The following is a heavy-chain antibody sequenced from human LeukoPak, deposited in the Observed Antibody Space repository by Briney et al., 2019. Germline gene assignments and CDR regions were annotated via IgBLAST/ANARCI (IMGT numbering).Heavy chain of an antibody. V-gene: IGHV1-18*01. CDR2: ISAHNGNT. D-gene: IGHD3-3*01. Sequence: GASVKVSCKASGYTFTSYGISWVRQAPGQGLEWMGWISAHNGNTNYAQKLQGRVTMTTDTSTSTAYMELRSLRSDDTAVYYCARHTIFGVDPYYYYYYYMDVWGKGTTVTVSS. CDR1: GYTFTSYG. J-gene: IGHJ6*03. CDR3: ARHTIFGVDPYYYYYYYMDV.